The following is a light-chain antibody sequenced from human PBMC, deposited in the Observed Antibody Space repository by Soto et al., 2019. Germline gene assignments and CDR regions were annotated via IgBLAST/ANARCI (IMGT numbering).Light chain of an antibody. CDR2: EVS. V-gene: IGLV2-14*03. J-gene: IGLJ1*01. CDR3: MSYTSSSTLFV. CDR1: SXDVGGYNY. Sequence: QSALTQPASVSGSPGQSITISCTGSSXDVGGYNYVSWYQQLAGKAPKLMIDEVSNRPSGVSNRFSGSKSGNTASLTISGLRAEDEADYYCMSYTSSSTLFVFGAGTKLTVL.